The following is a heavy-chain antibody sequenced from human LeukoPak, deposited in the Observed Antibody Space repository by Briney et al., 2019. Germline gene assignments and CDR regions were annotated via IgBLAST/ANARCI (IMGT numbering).Heavy chain of an antibody. CDR3: ASTDSSGWYGGAFDI. Sequence: GGSLRLSCAASGFTFSNAWMSWVRQAPGKGLEWVSVIYSGGSTYYADSVKGRFTISRDNSKNTLYLQMNSLRAEDTAVYYCASTDSSGWYGGAFDIWGQGTMVTVSS. D-gene: IGHD6-19*01. CDR2: IYSGGST. J-gene: IGHJ3*02. V-gene: IGHV3-66*01. CDR1: GFTFSNAW.